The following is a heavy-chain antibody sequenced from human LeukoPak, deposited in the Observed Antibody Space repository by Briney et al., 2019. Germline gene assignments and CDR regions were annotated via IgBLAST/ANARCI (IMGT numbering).Heavy chain of an antibody. Sequence: GSLRLSCAASGFTFSSYAMSWVRQAPEKGLEWVSAISGSGGSTYYADSVKGRFTISRDNSKNTLYLQMNSLRAEDTAVYYCALGYSSGWPYFDYWGPGTLVTVSS. CDR1: GFTFSSYA. V-gene: IGHV3-23*01. D-gene: IGHD6-19*01. CDR3: ALGYSSGWPYFDY. J-gene: IGHJ4*02. CDR2: ISGSGGST.